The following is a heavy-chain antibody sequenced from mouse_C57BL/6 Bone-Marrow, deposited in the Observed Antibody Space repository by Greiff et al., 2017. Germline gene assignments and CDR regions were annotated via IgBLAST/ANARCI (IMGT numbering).Heavy chain of an antibody. CDR2: ISYSGST. CDR3: ARAYYDYDLYWYFDV. V-gene: IGHV3-8*01. Sequence: VQLKESGPGLAKPSQTLSLTCSVTGYSITSDYWNWIRKFPGNKLEYMGYISYSGSTYYNPSLKSRISITRNTSKNQYYLQLNSVTTEDTATYYCARAYYDYDLYWYFDVWGTGTTVTVSS. CDR1: GYSITSDY. D-gene: IGHD2-4*01. J-gene: IGHJ1*03.